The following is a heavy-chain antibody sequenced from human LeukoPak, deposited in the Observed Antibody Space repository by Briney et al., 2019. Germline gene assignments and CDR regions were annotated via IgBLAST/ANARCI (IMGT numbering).Heavy chain of an antibody. D-gene: IGHD6-19*01. Sequence: GGSLRLSCAASGFTFSNYAMSWVRQAPGQGLEWVSTITGSGDITDYADSVKGRFTISRDNSKNGTNLQMNSLRAEDTAVYYCAKGHTGGWLKDAFQIWGQGTMVTVSS. J-gene: IGHJ3*02. V-gene: IGHV3-23*01. CDR2: ITGSGDIT. CDR3: AKGHTGGWLKDAFQI. CDR1: GFTFSNYA.